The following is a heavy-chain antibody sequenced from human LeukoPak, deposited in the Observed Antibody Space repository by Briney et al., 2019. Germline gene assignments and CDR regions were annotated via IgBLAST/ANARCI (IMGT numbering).Heavy chain of an antibody. V-gene: IGHV1-69*04. D-gene: IGHD2-2*01. Sequence: GASVKVSCKASGGTFSSYAIRWVRQAPGQGLEWMGRIIPIFGIANYAQKFQGRVTITADKSTSTAYMELSSLRSEDTAVYYCASSIVVVPAAMKGNWFDPWGQGTLVTVSS. CDR1: GGTFSSYA. J-gene: IGHJ5*02. CDR2: IIPIFGIA. CDR3: ASSIVVVPAAMKGNWFDP.